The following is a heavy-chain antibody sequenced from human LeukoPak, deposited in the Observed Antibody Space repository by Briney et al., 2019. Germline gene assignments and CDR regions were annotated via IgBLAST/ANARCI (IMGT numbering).Heavy chain of an antibody. Sequence: GGSLRLSCAASGFTFSSYGMHWVRQAPGKGLEWVAVISYDGSNKYYADSVKGRFTISRDNSKNTLYLQMNSLRAEDTAVYYCARGASWYRTYYYYGMDVWGQGTTVTVSS. CDR2: ISYDGSNK. CDR3: ARGASWYRTYYYYGMDV. CDR1: GFTFSSYG. V-gene: IGHV3-30*03. D-gene: IGHD6-13*01. J-gene: IGHJ6*02.